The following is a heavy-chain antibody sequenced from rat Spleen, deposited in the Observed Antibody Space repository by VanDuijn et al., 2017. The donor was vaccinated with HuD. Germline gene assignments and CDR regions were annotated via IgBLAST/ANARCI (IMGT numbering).Heavy chain of an antibody. Sequence: EVQLVESGGGLVQPGRSLKLSCAASGFTFTNYGMHWIRQAPTNGLEWVASITNSGGSTYYRDSVKGRFTISRDNAKSTLYLQMDSLRSEDTATYYCARLPGLYYYVMDAWGQGASVTVSS. CDR1: GFTFTNYG. CDR3: ARLPGLYYYVMDA. V-gene: IGHV5-19*01. CDR2: ITNSGGST. J-gene: IGHJ4*01. D-gene: IGHD1-4*01.